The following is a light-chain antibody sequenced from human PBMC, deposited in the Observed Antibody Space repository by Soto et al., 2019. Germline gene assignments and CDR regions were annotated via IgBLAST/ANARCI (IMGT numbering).Light chain of an antibody. CDR1: QGISNY. CDR3: QKYNTVPWT. J-gene: IGKJ1*01. CDR2: AAS. V-gene: IGKV1-27*01. Sequence: DIQMTQSPSSLSASIGDRVTITCRASQGISNYLVWYQQKPGKVPTLLIYAASTLQSGVPSRFSGRGSGTDFTLTINSLQPEDAATYYCQKYNTVPWTFGQGTKVEIK.